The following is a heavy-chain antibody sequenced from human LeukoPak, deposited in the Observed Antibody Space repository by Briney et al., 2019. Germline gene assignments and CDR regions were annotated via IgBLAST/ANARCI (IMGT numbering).Heavy chain of an antibody. CDR2: ISGSGSST. Sequence: GGSLRLSCAASGFTFSSYAMSWVRQAPGKGLEWVSAISGSGSSTYYADSVKGRFTISRDNSKNTLYLQMNSLRAEDTAVYYCAKPSLIVGSTVGFDYWGQGTLVTVSS. D-gene: IGHD1-26*01. CDR1: GFTFSSYA. CDR3: AKPSLIVGSTVGFDY. V-gene: IGHV3-23*01. J-gene: IGHJ4*02.